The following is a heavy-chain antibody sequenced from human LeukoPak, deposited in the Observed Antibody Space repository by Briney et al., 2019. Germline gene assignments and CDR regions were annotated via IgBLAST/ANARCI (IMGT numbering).Heavy chain of an antibody. D-gene: IGHD4-23*01. CDR3: ARAEDYGGADAFDY. Sequence: VASVKVSCKASGYTFTSYGISWVRQAPGQGLEWMGWISAYNGNTNYVQKLQGRVTMTTDTSTSTAYMELSSLRSEDTAVYYCARAEDYGGADAFDYWGQGTLVTVSS. J-gene: IGHJ4*02. CDR1: GYTFTSYG. V-gene: IGHV1-18*01. CDR2: ISAYNGNT.